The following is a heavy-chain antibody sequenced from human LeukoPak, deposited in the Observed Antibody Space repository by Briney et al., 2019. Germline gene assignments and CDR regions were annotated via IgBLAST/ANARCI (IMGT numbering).Heavy chain of an antibody. V-gene: IGHV1-2*02. D-gene: IGHD3-10*01. J-gene: IGHJ4*02. CDR1: GYTFTGHF. Sequence: ASVKVSCKASGYTFTGHFMQWVRQAPGQGPEWVGWINPYSGATNFAQEFQGRVTMTRDTSISTAYMELSRLRSDDTAVYYCVRDRAIRGVVGGSPESDRARFDYWGQGTLVTVFS. CDR3: VRDRAIRGVVGGSPESDRARFDY. CDR2: INPYSGAT.